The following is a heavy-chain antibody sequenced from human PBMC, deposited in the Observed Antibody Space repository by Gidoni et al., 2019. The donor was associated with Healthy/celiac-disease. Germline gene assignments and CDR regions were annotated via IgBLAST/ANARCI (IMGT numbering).Heavy chain of an antibody. D-gene: IGHD4-17*01. Sequence: QVQLQQWGAGLLKSSETLSLTCAVYGGSFSGYYWRWIRQPPGKGLEWIGEIHHSGSTNYNPSLKGRVTISVDTSKNQLSRKLSSVTAADTAVYYCARVTTTVTRTTFDYWGQGTLVTVSS. J-gene: IGHJ4*02. CDR3: ARVTTTVTRTTFDY. V-gene: IGHV4-34*01. CDR1: GGSFSGYY. CDR2: IHHSGST.